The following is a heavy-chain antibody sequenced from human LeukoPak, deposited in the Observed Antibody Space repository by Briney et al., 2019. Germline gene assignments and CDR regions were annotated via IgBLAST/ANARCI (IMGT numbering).Heavy chain of an antibody. D-gene: IGHD7-27*01. Sequence: SETLSLTCSVSGDSIRDDYWSWIRQPPEKGLEWIGCIYYSGNTYYNPSLKSRVTISVDTSKNQFSLKLNSVTAADTAVYYCARGRARPWASWFDPWGQGTLVTVSS. V-gene: IGHV4-59*01. CDR1: GDSIRDDY. CDR2: IYYSGNT. J-gene: IGHJ5*02. CDR3: ARGRARPWASWFDP.